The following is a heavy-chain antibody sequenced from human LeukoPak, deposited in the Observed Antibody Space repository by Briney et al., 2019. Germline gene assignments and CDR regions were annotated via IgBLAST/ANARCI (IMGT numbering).Heavy chain of an antibody. D-gene: IGHD3-9*01. J-gene: IGHJ4*02. CDR2: ITGSGGNT. CDR1: GFRFSEYF. Sequence: GGSLRLSCAASGFRFSEYFMRWVRQAPGKGLEWVSAITGSGGNTYYADSVKGRFTISRDNSKNTVFLQMNSLRAGDTAVYYCAKWGDYDVLTGYYVSDYWGQGTLVTVSS. V-gene: IGHV3-23*01. CDR3: AKWGDYDVLTGYYVSDY.